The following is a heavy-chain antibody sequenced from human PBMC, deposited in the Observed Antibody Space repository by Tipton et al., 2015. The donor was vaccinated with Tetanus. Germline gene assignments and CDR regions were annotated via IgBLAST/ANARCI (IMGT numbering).Heavy chain of an antibody. CDR3: ARASVTILRGVMIRGTGWFDP. CDR2: IHYSGNT. V-gene: IGHV4-31*03. D-gene: IGHD3-10*01. Sequence: TLSLTCSVSGGSISSSDHYWGWIRQHPGKGLEWIGYIHYSGNTFYKPSLKSRVTISVDTSKKQFSLKMTSATAADTAVYFCARASVTILRGVMIRGTGWFDPWGQGTLVTVSS. J-gene: IGHJ5*02. CDR1: GGSISSSDHY.